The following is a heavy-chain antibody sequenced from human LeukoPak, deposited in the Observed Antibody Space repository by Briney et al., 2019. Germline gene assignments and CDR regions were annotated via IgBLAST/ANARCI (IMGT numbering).Heavy chain of an antibody. CDR3: ASTYDSSGYYGL. CDR1: GFTVSSNY. J-gene: IGHJ4*02. D-gene: IGHD3-22*01. V-gene: IGHV3-66*01. CDR2: IYSGGST. Sequence: GGSLRLSCAASGFTVSSNYMSWVRQAPGKGLEWVSVIYSGGSTYFADSVKGRFTISRDNSKNTLYLQMNSLRAEDTAVYYCASTYDSSGYYGLWGQGTLVTVSS.